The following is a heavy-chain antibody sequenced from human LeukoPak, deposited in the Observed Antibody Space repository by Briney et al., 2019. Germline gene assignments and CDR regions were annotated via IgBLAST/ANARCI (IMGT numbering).Heavy chain of an antibody. CDR3: ARETTVVTPFAFDI. CDR2: IIPIFGTA. J-gene: IGHJ3*02. D-gene: IGHD4-23*01. V-gene: IGHV1-69*13. CDR1: GGTFSSYA. Sequence: SVKVSCKASGGTFSSYAISWVRQAPGQGLEWMGGIIPIFGTANYAQKFQGRVTITADESTSTAYMELSSLRSEDTAVYYCARETTVVTPFAFDIWGQGTMVTVS.